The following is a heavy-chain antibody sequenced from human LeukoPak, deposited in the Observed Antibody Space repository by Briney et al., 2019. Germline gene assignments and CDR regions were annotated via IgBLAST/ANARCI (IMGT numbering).Heavy chain of an antibody. CDR1: GYTFSGYG. J-gene: IGHJ5*02. CDR3: TRGAVADPYNWFDP. D-gene: IGHD6-13*01. V-gene: IGHV1-18*01. Sequence: GASVKVSCKSSGYTFSGYGINWVRQAPGQGLEWMGWISTNNGKTNYAQKLQGRVTMTTDKSTSTAYMELRSLRSDDTAVYYCTRGAVADPYNWFDPWGQGTLVTVSS. CDR2: ISTNNGKT.